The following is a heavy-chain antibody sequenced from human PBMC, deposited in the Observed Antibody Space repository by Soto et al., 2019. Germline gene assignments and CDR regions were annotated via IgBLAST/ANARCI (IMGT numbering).Heavy chain of an antibody. Sequence: PGGSLRLSCAASGFSFVNYAMNWVRQAPGKGLEWVSGLSGSGTSTYYADSVKGRFTMSRNKSSEKLFLQMNRLTAVDMGAYYCAKDSNNGGGVDAFDFWGQGALVTVSS. CDR3: AKDSNNGGGVDAFDF. V-gene: IGHV3-23*01. J-gene: IGHJ4*02. CDR1: GFSFVNYA. D-gene: IGHD1-20*01. CDR2: LSGSGTST.